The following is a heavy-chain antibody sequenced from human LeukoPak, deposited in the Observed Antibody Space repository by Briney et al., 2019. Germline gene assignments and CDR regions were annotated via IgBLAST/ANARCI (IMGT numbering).Heavy chain of an antibody. CDR1: GGTFSSYA. D-gene: IGHD2-8*01. CDR3: ARDYPGYCTNGVCYSFDY. Sequence: ASVKVSCKASGGTFSSYAISWVRQAPGQGLEWMGGIIPIFGTANYAQKFQGRVTITADESTSTAYMELSSLRSEDTAVYYCARDYPGYCTNGVCYSFDYWGQGTLVTVSS. J-gene: IGHJ4*02. CDR2: IIPIFGTA. V-gene: IGHV1-69*13.